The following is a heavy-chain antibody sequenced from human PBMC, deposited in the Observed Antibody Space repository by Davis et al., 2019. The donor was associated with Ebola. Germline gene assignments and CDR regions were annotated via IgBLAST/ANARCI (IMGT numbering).Heavy chain of an antibody. CDR3: ARGHTYGRWDDWFDP. CDR2: INPNFGGK. D-gene: IGHD5-18*01. V-gene: IGHV1-2*06. Sequence: AASVKVSCKASGHTFAAHYIHWVRQAPGQGLEWMGRINPNFGGKIYAQKFQDRVTMTIDTSINTAYMELDRLRSDDTAVYYCARGHTYGRWDDWFDPWGQGTLVTVSS. CDR1: GHTFAAHY. J-gene: IGHJ5*02.